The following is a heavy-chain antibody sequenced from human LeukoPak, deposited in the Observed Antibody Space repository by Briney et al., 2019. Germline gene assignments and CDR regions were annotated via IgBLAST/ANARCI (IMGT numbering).Heavy chain of an antibody. CDR2: ISSSGSTI. D-gene: IGHD3-9*01. V-gene: IGHV3-48*03. CDR3: ARLALSTIYVDY. J-gene: IGHJ4*02. CDR1: RFTLSRYE. Sequence: GGALTLSRPASRFTLSRYEMNGLRQAPAKGREWVSYISSSGSTIYYADSVNGRFTISRDNANNAMYLQMNSMRAEATAVYYCARLALSTIYVDYWGWGTLVMVSS.